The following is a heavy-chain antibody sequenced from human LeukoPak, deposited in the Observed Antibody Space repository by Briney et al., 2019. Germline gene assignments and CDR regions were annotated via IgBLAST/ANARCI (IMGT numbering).Heavy chain of an antibody. CDR1: GFTFSSYA. J-gene: IGHJ4*02. CDR3: AKGSKSSGWNY. D-gene: IGHD6-19*01. CDR2: ISYDGSNK. Sequence: PGGSLRLSCAASGFTFSSYAMHWVRQAPGKGLEWVAVISYDGSNKYYADSVKGRFTISRDNSKNTLYLQMNSLRAEDTAVYFCAKGSKSSGWNYWGQGTLVTVSS. V-gene: IGHV3-30*04.